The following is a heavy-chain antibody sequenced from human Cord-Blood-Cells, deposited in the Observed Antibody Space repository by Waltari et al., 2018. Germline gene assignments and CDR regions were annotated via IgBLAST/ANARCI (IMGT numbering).Heavy chain of an antibody. CDR2: IGWNSGSI. Sequence: EVQLVESGGGLVQPGRSLRLSCSASGFTFDDYAMHWLRQAPGKGLEWVSGIGWNSGSIGYADSVKGRFTISRDNAKNSLYLQMNSLRAEDTALYYCVKDMGYGGNSHWYFDLWGRGTLVTVSS. CDR3: VKDMGYGGNSHWYFDL. V-gene: IGHV3-9*01. J-gene: IGHJ2*01. D-gene: IGHD2-21*02. CDR1: GFTFDDYA.